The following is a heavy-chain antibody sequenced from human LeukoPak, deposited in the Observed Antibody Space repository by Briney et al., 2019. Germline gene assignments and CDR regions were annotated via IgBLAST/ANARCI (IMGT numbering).Heavy chain of an antibody. Sequence: GGSLRLSCAASGFTFTSYAMNWVRQAPGKGLEWVSTISDSSGSTYYADSVKGRFTISRDNAKNSLYLQMNSLRAEDTAVYYCARDNYYDSSGYYAGDAFDIWGQGTMVTVSS. CDR1: GFTFTSYA. J-gene: IGHJ3*02. CDR2: ISDSSGST. CDR3: ARDNYYDSSGYYAGDAFDI. V-gene: IGHV3-23*01. D-gene: IGHD3-22*01.